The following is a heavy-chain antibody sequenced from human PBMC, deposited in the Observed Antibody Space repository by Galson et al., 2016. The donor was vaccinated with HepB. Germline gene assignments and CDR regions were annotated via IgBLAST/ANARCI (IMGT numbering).Heavy chain of an antibody. CDR3: ARRPPVTGRSGHYFDS. D-gene: IGHD4-11*01. Sequence: QSGAEVKKPGESLKISCKGSGYSFSGYWIGWVRQMPGKGLEWMGIISPGDSDTRYSPSFQGQVTTSVDKAINTAYMQWSSLKASDSGIYYCARRPPVTGRSGHYFDSWGQGTLVTVSS. J-gene: IGHJ4*02. CDR1: GYSFSGYW. V-gene: IGHV5-51*01. CDR2: ISPGDSDT.